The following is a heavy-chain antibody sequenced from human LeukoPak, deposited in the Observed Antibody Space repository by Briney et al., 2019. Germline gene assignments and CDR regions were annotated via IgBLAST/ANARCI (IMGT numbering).Heavy chain of an antibody. Sequence: SVGKDIRNRWRPDPGKKMEWVAVISKDDTLIRYIHYADSVKGRFTISRDIARNTLFLQMDSLRAEDTALYYCVRERDGFDVWGQGTMVTVSS. V-gene: IGHV3-30-3*01. CDR2: ISKDDTLIRYI. CDR1: SVGKDI. CDR3: VRERDGFDV. J-gene: IGHJ3*01.